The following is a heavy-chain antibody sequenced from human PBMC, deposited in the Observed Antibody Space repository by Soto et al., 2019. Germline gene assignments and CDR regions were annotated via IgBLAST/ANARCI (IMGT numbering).Heavy chain of an antibody. V-gene: IGHV4-59*01. Sequence: QVQLQESGPGLVKPSETLSLTCTVSGGSLSSYYWSWVRQPPGKGLEWIGYIHYSGSTNYNPSLKRRVTIALDTSKNQFSLKLSSVTAADTAVYHCARLYSCGWVDAFDIWGQGAMVTVSS. CDR3: ARLYSCGWVDAFDI. D-gene: IGHD6-19*01. CDR1: GGSLSSYY. CDR2: IHYSGST. J-gene: IGHJ3*02.